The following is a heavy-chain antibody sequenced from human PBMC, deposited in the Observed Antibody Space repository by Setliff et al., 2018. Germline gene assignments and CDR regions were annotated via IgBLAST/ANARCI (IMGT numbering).Heavy chain of an antibody. CDR1: GFTFSDYY. CDR2: ISGSGGTT. Sequence: HPGGSLRLSCAASGFTFSDYYMSWVRQAPGKGLEWVSAISGSGGTTYYADSVKGRFTISRDNSKNTLYLQMNSLRAEDTAVYYCAKGYGAIDYWGQGTLVTVSS. CDR3: AKGYGAIDY. V-gene: IGHV3-23*01. J-gene: IGHJ4*02. D-gene: IGHD4-17*01.